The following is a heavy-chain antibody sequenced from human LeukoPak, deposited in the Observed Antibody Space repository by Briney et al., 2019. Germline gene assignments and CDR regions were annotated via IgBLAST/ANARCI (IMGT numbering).Heavy chain of an antibody. CDR3: ARDRSMAAADP. J-gene: IGHJ5*02. CDR2: INAGNGNT. Sequence: ATVKVSCKASGYTFTSYAMHWVRQAPGQRLEWMGWINAGNGNTRYSQKFQGRVTITRDTSASTAYMELSSLRSEDTAVYYCARDRSMAAADPWGQGTLVTVSS. CDR1: GYTFTSYA. D-gene: IGHD6-13*01. V-gene: IGHV1-3*01.